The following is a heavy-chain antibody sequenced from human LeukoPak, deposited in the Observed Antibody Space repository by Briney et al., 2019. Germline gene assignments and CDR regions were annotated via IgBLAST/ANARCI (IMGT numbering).Heavy chain of an antibody. V-gene: IGHV3-48*03. CDR1: GFTFSSFE. J-gene: IGHJ6*03. Sequence: QPGGSLRLSCAASGFTFSSFEMNWVRQAPGKGLEWVSYISGSGTIYYADSVKGRFTISRDNAKNSLYLQMNSLRAEDTAVYYCAKLGGHPLHNYYVGVWGKGTTVAVSS. CDR3: AKLGGHPLHNYYVGV. D-gene: IGHD3-16*01. CDR2: ISGSGTI.